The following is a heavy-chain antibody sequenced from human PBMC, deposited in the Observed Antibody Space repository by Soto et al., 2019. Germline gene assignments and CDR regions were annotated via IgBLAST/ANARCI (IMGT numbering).Heavy chain of an antibody. CDR2: TKNKPNNYTT. J-gene: IGHJ6*02. V-gene: IGHV3-72*01. CDR1: GFTFTDHY. Sequence: GGSLRLSCLASGFTFTDHYMDWVRQAPGTGLEWIARTKNKPNNYTTTYAASVKGRFTISRDDSESSLYLQMNNLKTEDSAVYYCAREIRRDYYYYYPLDVWGQGTTVTVSS. CDR3: AREIRRDYYYYYPLDV.